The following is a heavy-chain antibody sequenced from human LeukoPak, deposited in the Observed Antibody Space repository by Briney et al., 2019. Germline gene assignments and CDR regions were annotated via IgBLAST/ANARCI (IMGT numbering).Heavy chain of an antibody. J-gene: IGHJ4*02. V-gene: IGHV4-4*02. CDR2: IYHSGST. CDR3: ARTGPDTAMARPDY. D-gene: IGHD5-18*01. Sequence: PSGTLSLTCAVSGGSISSSNWWSWVRQPPGKGLEWIGKIYHSGSTNYNPSLKSRVTISVDKSKNQFSLKLSSVTAADTAVYYCARTGPDTAMARPDYWGQGTLVTVSS. CDR1: GGSISSSNW.